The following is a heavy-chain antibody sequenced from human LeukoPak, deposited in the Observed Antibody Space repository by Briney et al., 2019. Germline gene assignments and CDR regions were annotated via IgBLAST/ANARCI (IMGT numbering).Heavy chain of an antibody. D-gene: IGHD2-2*01. V-gene: IGHV1-18*01. CDR2: ISAYNGNT. Sequence: ASVTVSCKASGYTFTSYGISWVRQAPGQGVEWMGWISAYNGNTNYAQKLQGRVTMTTDTSTSTAYMELRSLRSDDTAVYYCASTSKYNWFDPWGQGTLVTVSS. CDR1: GYTFTSYG. CDR3: ASTSKYNWFDP. J-gene: IGHJ5*02.